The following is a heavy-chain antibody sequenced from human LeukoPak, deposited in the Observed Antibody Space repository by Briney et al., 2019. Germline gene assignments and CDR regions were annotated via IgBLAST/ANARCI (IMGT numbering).Heavy chain of an antibody. CDR3: AKVGKYYYDTSGYSQEWEYFYYYMDV. D-gene: IGHD3-22*01. Sequence: PGGSLRLSCAASGFTFSSYSMNWVRQAPGKGLEWVSSISSSSSYIYYADSVKGRFTISRDNAKNSLYLQMNSLRAEDTAVYYCAKVGKYYYDTSGYSQEWEYFYYYMDVWGKGTTVTVSS. V-gene: IGHV3-21*04. CDR1: GFTFSSYS. CDR2: ISSSSSYI. J-gene: IGHJ6*03.